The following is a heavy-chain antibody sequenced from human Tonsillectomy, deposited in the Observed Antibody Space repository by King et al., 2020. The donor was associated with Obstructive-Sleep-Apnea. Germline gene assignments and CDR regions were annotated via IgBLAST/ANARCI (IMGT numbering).Heavy chain of an antibody. Sequence: VQLVESGGGLVQPGGSLRLSCAASGFTFSSYSMNWVRQAPGKGLEWGSYISSSSSTIYYADSVKGRFTISRDNAKNSLYLQMNSLRAEDTAVYYCARDDGALRYFDWLLGFIDYWGQGTLVTVSS. CDR3: ARDDGALRYFDWLLGFIDY. D-gene: IGHD3-9*01. J-gene: IGHJ4*02. CDR2: ISSSSSTI. V-gene: IGHV3-48*04. CDR1: GFTFSSYS.